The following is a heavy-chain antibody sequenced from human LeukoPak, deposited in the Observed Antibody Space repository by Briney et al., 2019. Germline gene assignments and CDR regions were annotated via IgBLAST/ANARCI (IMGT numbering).Heavy chain of an antibody. D-gene: IGHD3-3*01. J-gene: IGHJ4*02. V-gene: IGHV4-39*07. CDR1: GGSISSYY. CDR3: ARRFLEWLSFDY. Sequence: SETLSLTCAVSGGSISSYYWGWIRQPPGKGLEWIGSIYYSGSTYYNPSLKSRVTISVDTSKNQFSLKLSSVTAADTAVYYCARRFLEWLSFDYWGQGTLVTVSS. CDR2: IYYSGST.